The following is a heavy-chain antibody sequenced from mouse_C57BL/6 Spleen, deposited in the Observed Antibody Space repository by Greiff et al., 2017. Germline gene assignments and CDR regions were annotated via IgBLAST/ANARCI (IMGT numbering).Heavy chain of an antibody. CDR3: ARSGAQASWFAY. D-gene: IGHD3-2*02. V-gene: IGHV1-80*01. CDR2: IYPGDGDT. Sequence: QVQLQQSGAELVKPGASVKISCKASGYAFSSYWMNWVKQRPGKGLEWIGQIYPGDGDTNYNGKFKGKATLTADKSSSTAYMQLSSLTSEDSAVYFCARSGAQASWFAYWGQGTLVTVSA. CDR1: GYAFSSYW. J-gene: IGHJ3*01.